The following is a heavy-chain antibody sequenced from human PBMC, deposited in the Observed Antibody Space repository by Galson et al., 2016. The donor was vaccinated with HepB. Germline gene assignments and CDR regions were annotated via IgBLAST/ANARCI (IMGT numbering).Heavy chain of an antibody. V-gene: IGHV3-15*05. CDR1: GFTFNNAW. Sequence: SLRLSCAASGFTFNNAWMNWVRQAPGKGLEWVGHIKGKNEGATTDYAVPVKGRFTISRDASKNILYLQMNSLKNEDTAVYYCTTGFNSVNDGFDIWGQGTTVTVSS. CDR2: IKGKNEGATT. D-gene: IGHD5/OR15-5a*01. J-gene: IGHJ3*02. CDR3: TTGFNSVNDGFDI.